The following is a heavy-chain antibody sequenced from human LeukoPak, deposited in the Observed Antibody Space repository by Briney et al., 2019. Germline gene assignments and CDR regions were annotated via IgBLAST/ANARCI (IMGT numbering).Heavy chain of an antibody. CDR3: AKVSLNMVNDAFDI. D-gene: IGHD4/OR15-4a*01. V-gene: IGHV3-23*01. J-gene: IGHJ3*02. CDR2: ISGSGGST. CDR1: GFTFSTYS. Sequence: SGGSLRLSCAASGFTFSTYSMNWVRQAPGKGLEWVSAISGSGGSTYYADSVKGRFTISRDNSKNTLYLQMNSLRAEDTAMYYCAKVSLNMVNDAFDIWGQGTMVSVSS.